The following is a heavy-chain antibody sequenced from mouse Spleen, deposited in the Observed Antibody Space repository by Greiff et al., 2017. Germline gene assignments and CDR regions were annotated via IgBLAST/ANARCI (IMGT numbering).Heavy chain of an antibody. CDR2: INYDGSST. CDR1: GFTFSDYY. CDR3: ARDNHYRYDDGVFDY. Sequence: EVKLVESEGGLVQPGSSMKLSCTASGFTFSDYYMAWVRQVPEKGLEWVANINYDGSSTYYLDSLKSRFIISRDNAKNILYLQMSSLKSEDTATYYCARDNHYRYDDGVFDYWGQGTTLTVSS. J-gene: IGHJ2*01. D-gene: IGHD2-14*01. V-gene: IGHV5-16*01.